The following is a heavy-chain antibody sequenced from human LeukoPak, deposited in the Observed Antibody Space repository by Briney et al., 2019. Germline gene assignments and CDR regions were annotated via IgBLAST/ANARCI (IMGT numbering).Heavy chain of an antibody. CDR3: TRGASGYAEGAY. Sequence: GGSLRLSCAASGFTFNRHWMTWVRQAPGKGLEWVANINQDGGEKYYVDSVKGRFTISRDNAQNSLYLQVSSLRAEDTAVYYCTRGASGYAEGAYWGQGTLVTVSS. J-gene: IGHJ4*02. CDR1: GFTFNRHW. CDR2: INQDGGEK. D-gene: IGHD3-16*01. V-gene: IGHV3-7*01.